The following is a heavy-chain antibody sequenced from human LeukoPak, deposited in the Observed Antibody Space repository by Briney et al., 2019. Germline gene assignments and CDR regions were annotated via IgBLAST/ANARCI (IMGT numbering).Heavy chain of an antibody. CDR2: IIPILGIA. V-gene: IGHV1-69*04. Sequence: SVKVSCKASGGTFSSYAISWVRQAPGQGLEWMGRIIPILGIANYAQKFQGRVTITADKSTSTAYMELSSLRSEDTAMYYCARAGGYSGYDTPVDYWGQGTLVTVSS. CDR3: ARAGGYSGYDTPVDY. J-gene: IGHJ4*02. D-gene: IGHD5-12*01. CDR1: GGTFSSYA.